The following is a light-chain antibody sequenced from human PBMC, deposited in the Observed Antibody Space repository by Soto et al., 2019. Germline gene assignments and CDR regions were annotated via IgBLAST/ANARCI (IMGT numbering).Light chain of an antibody. CDR2: GAS. J-gene: IGKJ2*01. CDR3: QHRA. Sequence: EIVMTQSPATLSVSPGERATLSCRASQSVSSNLAWYQQKPGQAPRLLIYGASTRATGIPARFSGSGSGTEFTLTISSLQSEDFAVYCCQHRAFGQGTKLEIK. CDR1: QSVSSN. V-gene: IGKV3-15*01.